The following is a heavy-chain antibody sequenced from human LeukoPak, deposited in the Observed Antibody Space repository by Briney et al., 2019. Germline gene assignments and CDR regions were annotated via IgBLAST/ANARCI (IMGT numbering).Heavy chain of an antibody. V-gene: IGHV3-30*02. Sequence: GGSLTLSCTASGFTFSSYGMHWVRQAPGKGLEWVAFLRYDGSNKYYGDSVKGRFTISRDNSKNTVYLQMNSLRAEDTALYYCAKARTTTDGYSLKLGFDYWGQGTLVTVSS. J-gene: IGHJ4*02. CDR1: GFTFSSYG. CDR2: LRYDGSNK. CDR3: AKARTTTDGYSLKLGFDY. D-gene: IGHD5-18*01.